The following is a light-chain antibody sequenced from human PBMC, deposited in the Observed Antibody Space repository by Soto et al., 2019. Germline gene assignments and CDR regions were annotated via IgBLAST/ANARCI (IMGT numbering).Light chain of an antibody. Sequence: DIQMTQSPSSLSASVGDRVTITCRASQSINSHLNWYQQKPGKPPKLLIHTTSSLPSGVPSRFSGSGTGTDFTLTISSLQPEDFATYYCQQCDSTPQTFGGGTKVEI. V-gene: IGKV1-39*01. CDR2: TTS. CDR1: QSINSH. J-gene: IGKJ4*02. CDR3: QQCDSTPQT.